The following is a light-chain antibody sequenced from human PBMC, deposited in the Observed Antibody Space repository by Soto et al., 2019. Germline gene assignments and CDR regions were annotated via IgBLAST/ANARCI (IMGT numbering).Light chain of an antibody. V-gene: IGKV1-39*01. CDR3: KRSYGT. CDR2: AAS. CDR1: QSISSY. J-gene: IGKJ3*01. Sequence: DIQMTQSPSSLSASVGDRVTITCRASQSISSYLNWYQQKPGKAPKLLIYAASSLKRGVPSRFSGSGSGTDFTLTISSLQPEDFATYYCKRSYGTFGPGTKVDIK.